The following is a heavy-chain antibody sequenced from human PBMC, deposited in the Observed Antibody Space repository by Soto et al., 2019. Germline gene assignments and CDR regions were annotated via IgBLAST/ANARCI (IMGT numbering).Heavy chain of an antibody. CDR3: ARAIVVTIGGMDV. CDR1: GGSISSADYY. CDR2: IYYSGST. V-gene: IGHV4-30-4*01. Sequence: SETLSLTCTVSGGSISSADYYWSWVRQPPGKGPEWIGYIYYSGSTFVNPSLKSRVTISKDMSRNEFSLRLNSVTAADTAVYYCARAIVVTIGGMDVWGQGTTVTVSS. D-gene: IGHD5-12*01. J-gene: IGHJ6*02.